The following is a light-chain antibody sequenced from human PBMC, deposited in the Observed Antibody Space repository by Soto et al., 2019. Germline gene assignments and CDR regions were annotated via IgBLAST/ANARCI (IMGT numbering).Light chain of an antibody. J-gene: IGKJ3*01. CDR1: QHISSW. CDR3: QQANTFPFT. CDR2: AAS. Sequence: DIQMTQSPASVSASVGDRVTFTCRASQHISSWLAWYQQKPGKAPKLLIAAASILQSGVPSRFSGSGYGTDFTLSISSLHPEDFANYFCQQANTFPFTFGPGTRLEIK. V-gene: IGKV1-12*02.